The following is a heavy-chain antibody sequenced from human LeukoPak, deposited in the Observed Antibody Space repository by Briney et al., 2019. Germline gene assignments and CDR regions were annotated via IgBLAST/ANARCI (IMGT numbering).Heavy chain of an antibody. CDR1: GFTFDDYG. Sequence: GGSLRLSCAASGFTFDDYGMSWVRQAPGKGLEWVSGINWNGGSTGYADSVKGRFTISRNNAKNPLYLQMNSLRAEDTALYYCAREYTAMVTAYFDYWGQGTLVTVSS. CDR3: AREYTAMVTAYFDY. V-gene: IGHV3-20*04. J-gene: IGHJ4*02. CDR2: INWNGGST. D-gene: IGHD5-18*01.